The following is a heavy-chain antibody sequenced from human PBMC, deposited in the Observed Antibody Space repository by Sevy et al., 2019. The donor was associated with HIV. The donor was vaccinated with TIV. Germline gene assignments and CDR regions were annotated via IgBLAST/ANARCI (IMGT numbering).Heavy chain of an antibody. D-gene: IGHD3-3*01. Sequence: WGSLRLSCAASGFTFSSYGMHWVRQAPGKGLEWVAVISYDGSNKYYADSVKGRFTISRDNSKNTLYLQMNSLRAEDTAVYYCAKTVARFLEWLPDYYYYYGMDVWGQGTTVTVSS. V-gene: IGHV3-30*18. CDR3: AKTVARFLEWLPDYYYYYGMDV. CDR2: ISYDGSNK. CDR1: GFTFSSYG. J-gene: IGHJ6*02.